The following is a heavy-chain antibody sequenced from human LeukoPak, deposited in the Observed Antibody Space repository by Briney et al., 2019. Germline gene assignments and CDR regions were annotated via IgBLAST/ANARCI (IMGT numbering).Heavy chain of an antibody. D-gene: IGHD3-22*01. J-gene: IGHJ6*03. CDR1: GFTFSSYS. CDR2: ISSSSSTI. V-gene: IGHV3-48*04. Sequence: GGSLRLSSAASGFTFSSYSMNWVRQAPGKGLEWVSYISSSSSTIYYADSVKGRFTISRDNAKNSLYLQMNSLRAEDTAVYYCARDPRITMIVVVIAEEYYMDVWGKGTTVTVSS. CDR3: ARDPRITMIVVVIAEEYYMDV.